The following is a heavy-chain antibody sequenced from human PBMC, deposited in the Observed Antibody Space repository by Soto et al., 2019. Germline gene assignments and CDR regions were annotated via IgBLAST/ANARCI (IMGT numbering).Heavy chain of an antibody. J-gene: IGHJ5*02. V-gene: IGHV4-31*03. CDR3: ARSVFP. CDR2: SYDIGRT. Sequence: QVQLQDSLPALVKPSQTLSLTCTVSGGSISSGGYYWNWIRHHPGKVLDWIGYSYDIGRTYYNPSLRSRVTLSLDTSKNQFSLKLSSVTAADMTVYYCARSVFPWGTGTLVTVSS. CDR1: GGSISSGGYY.